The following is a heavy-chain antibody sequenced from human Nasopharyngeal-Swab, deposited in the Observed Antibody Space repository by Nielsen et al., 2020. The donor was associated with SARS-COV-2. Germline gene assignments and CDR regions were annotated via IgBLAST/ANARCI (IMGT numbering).Heavy chain of an antibody. D-gene: IGHD4-17*01. CDR2: IKQDGGEK. CDR3: VRDVIATVTTPPDY. CDR1: GFTLSDAW. V-gene: IGHV3-7*01. J-gene: IGHJ4*02. Sequence: GGSLRLSCAVSGFTLSDAWMSWVRQAPGKGLEWVANIKQDGGEKNYVDSVKGRFTISRDNAKNSLYLQMNTLRAEDTAVYYCVRDVIATVTTPPDYWGQGTLVTVSS.